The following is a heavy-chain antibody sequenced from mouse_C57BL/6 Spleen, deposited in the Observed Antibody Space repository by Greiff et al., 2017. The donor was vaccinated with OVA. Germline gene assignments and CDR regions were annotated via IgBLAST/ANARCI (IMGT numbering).Heavy chain of an antibody. CDR3: TWGNYGYFDD. CDR1: GFNIKDDY. CDR2: IDPENGDT. Sequence: VQLKQSGAELVRPGASVKLSCTASGFNIKDDYMHWVKQRPEQGLEWIGWIDPENGDTEYASKFQGKATITADTSSNTAYLQLSSLTSEDTAVYYCTWGNYGYFDDWGQGTTLTVSS. J-gene: IGHJ2*01. V-gene: IGHV14-4*01. D-gene: IGHD2-1*01.